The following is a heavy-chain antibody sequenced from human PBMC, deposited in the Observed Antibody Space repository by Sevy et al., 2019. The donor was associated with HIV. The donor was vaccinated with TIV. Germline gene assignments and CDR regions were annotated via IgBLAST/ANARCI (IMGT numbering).Heavy chain of an antibody. CDR3: ARDGTMVLGVI. Sequence: GGSLRLSCAASGFTFSSYSMNWVRQAPGKGLEWVSSISSSSSYIYYADSVKGRFTISRDNAKNSLYLQMNSLRAEDTAVYYCARDGTMVLGVIWGQGTLVTVSS. D-gene: IGHD3-10*01. CDR1: GFTFSSYS. CDR2: ISSSSSYI. V-gene: IGHV3-21*01. J-gene: IGHJ4*02.